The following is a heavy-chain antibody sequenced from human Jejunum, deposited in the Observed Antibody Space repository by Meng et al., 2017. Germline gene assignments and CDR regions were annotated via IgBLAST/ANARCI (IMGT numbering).Heavy chain of an antibody. V-gene: IGHV3-74*01. CDR3: ARRAESDGYFDS. CDR2: INSDETST. CDR1: GFIFRNFW. Sequence: GESLKISCAASGFIFRNFWMHWVRQVPGKGPVWVSRINSDETSTNYADSVRGRFTISRDNAKNTLYLQMTSLRADDSAIYYCARRAESDGYFDSWGQGTLVTVSS. D-gene: IGHD2-8*01. J-gene: IGHJ4*02.